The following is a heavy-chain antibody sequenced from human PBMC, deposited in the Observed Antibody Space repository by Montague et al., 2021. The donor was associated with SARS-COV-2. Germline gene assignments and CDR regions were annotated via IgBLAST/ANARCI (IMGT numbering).Heavy chain of an antibody. CDR2: IYYSGST. CDR3: ARVVTIFGVGDTFDY. Sequence: TLFLTCTVSGDSISSGGYYWSWIRQHPGEGLEWIGYIYYSGSTYYNPSLKSRVTISVDTSKNQFSLKLSSVTAADTAVYYCARVVTIFGVGDTFDYWGQGTLVTVPS. V-gene: IGHV4-31*03. J-gene: IGHJ4*02. CDR1: GDSISSGGYY. D-gene: IGHD3-3*01.